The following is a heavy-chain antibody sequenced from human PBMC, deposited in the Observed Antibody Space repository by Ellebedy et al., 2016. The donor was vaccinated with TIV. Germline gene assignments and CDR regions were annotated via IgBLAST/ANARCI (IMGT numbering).Heavy chain of an antibody. J-gene: IGHJ4*02. CDR3: ARGLSYGGSHY. CDR2: VNPYNCNT. D-gene: IGHD2-15*01. Sequence: ASVKVSCKTSGYSFLNYGISWVRQAPGQGLEWMGWVNPYNCNTDYGQNLQGRVTMTTDTSTSTAYMEVWSLRSDDTAVYYCARGLSYGGSHYWGQGTLVTVSS. V-gene: IGHV1-18*01. CDR1: GYSFLNYG.